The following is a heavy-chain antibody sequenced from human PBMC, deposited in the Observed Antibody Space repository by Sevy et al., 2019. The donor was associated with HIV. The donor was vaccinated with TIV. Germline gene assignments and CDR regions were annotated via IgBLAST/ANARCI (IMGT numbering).Heavy chain of an antibody. CDR1: GFTFSSYS. CDR3: ARDVYSSGWPPALDY. V-gene: IGHV3-48*02. D-gene: IGHD6-19*01. CDR2: ISSSSSTI. J-gene: IGHJ4*02. Sequence: GGSLRLSCAASGFTFSSYSMNWVRHAPGKGLEWVSYISSSSSTIYYADSVKGRFTISRDNAKNSLYLQMNSLRDEDTAVYYCARDVYSSGWPPALDYWGQGTLVTVSS.